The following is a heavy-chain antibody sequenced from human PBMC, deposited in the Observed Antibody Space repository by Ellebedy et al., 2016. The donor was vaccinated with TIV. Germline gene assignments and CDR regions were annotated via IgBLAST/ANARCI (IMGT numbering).Heavy chain of an antibody. D-gene: IGHD6-6*01. CDR1: GFSLTNVRMG. V-gene: IGHV2-26*01. J-gene: IGHJ3*02. CDR2: IFSNDEK. CDR3: ARTLSFRCTYSSGDGFDI. Sequence: SGPTLVKPTETLTLTCTVSGFSLTNVRMGVSWIRQPPGKALEWLAHIFSNDEKSYSTSLKSRLTISKDTSKSQVVLTMANMDPVDTGTNYCARTLSFRCTYSSGDGFDIWGRGTVVTVSS.